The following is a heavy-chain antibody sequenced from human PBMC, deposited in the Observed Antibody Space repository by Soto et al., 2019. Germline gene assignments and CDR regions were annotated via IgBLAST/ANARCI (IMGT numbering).Heavy chain of an antibody. CDR1: VLTFGNYA. CDR2: IRNQTYSETS. J-gene: IGHJ4*02. Sequence: GGSLRLSCTASVLTFGNYAINWVRQAPGKGLEWVGLIRNQTYSETSQYAPSLKGRFTISRDDPNSISYLQMRRPQVEDSAVYSCTGARRPDMSYFLDSWGQGVLVTVSS. D-gene: IGHD6-25*01. V-gene: IGHV3-49*04. CDR3: TGARRPDMSYFLDS.